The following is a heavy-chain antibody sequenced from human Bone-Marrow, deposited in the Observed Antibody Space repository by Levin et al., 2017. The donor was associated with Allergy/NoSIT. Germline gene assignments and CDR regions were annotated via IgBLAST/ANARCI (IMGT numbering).Heavy chain of an antibody. CDR1: GFTVSTDY. Sequence: GGSLRLSCAASGFTVSTDYMSWVRQAPGKGLEWVSFIYTGGNTFYADSVRGRFTISRDSSKNTLNLQMNSLRAEDTAVYYCGRVEMSTKFIEYWGQGTLVTVSS. V-gene: IGHV3-53*01. CDR3: GRVEMSTKFIEY. CDR2: IYTGGNT. J-gene: IGHJ4*02. D-gene: IGHD5-24*01.